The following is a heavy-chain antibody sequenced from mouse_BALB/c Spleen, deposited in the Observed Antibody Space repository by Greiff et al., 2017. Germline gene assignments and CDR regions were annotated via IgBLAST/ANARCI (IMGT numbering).Heavy chain of an antibody. CDR3: AREDYYGSSPYWYFDV. D-gene: IGHD1-1*01. V-gene: IGHV4-1*02. CDR1: GFDFSRYW. J-gene: IGHJ1*01. CDR2: INPDSSTI. Sequence: EVKLQESGGGLVQPGGSLKLSCAASGFDFSRYWMSWVRQAPGKGLEWIGEINPDSSTINYTPSLKDKFIISRDNAKNTLYLQMSKVRSEDTALYYCAREDYYGSSPYWYFDVWGAGTTVTVSS.